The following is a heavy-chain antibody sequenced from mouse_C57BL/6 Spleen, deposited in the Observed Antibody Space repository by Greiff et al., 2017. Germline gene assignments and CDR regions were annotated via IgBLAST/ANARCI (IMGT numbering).Heavy chain of an antibody. D-gene: IGHD1-1*01. CDR2: INPSSGHT. V-gene: IGHV1-4*01. Sequence: QVQLQQSGAELARPGASVKMSCKASGYTFTSYTMHWVKQRPGQGLEWIGYINPSSGHTKYNQKFKDKATLTADKSSSTAYMQLSSLTSEDSSVYYCARDYYGSSYRFAYWGQGTRVTVSA. J-gene: IGHJ3*01. CDR1: GYTFTSYT. CDR3: ARDYYGSSYRFAY.